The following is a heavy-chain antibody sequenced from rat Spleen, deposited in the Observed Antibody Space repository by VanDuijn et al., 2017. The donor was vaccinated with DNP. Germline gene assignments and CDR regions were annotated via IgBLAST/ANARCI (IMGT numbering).Heavy chain of an antibody. CDR2: INNEGNT. J-gene: IGHJ2*01. V-gene: IGHV3-3*01. CDR1: FYSITSSYR. CDR3: ARHPDDYYSSYMAPYYFDY. D-gene: IGHD1-2*01. Sequence: VQLQESGPGLVKPSQSLSLTCYVTFYSITSSYRWNWIRKFPGNKLEWMGYINNEGNTNYNPSLKSRISITRDTSKNQFFVQVKSVTTEDTATYYCARHPDDYYSSYMAPYYFDYWGQGVMVTVSS.